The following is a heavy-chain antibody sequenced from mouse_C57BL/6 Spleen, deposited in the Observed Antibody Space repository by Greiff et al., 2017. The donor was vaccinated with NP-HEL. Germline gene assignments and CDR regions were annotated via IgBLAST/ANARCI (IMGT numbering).Heavy chain of an antibody. D-gene: IGHD1-1*01. V-gene: IGHV1-64*01. CDR2: IHPNSGST. J-gene: IGHJ4*01. Sequence: VQLQQPGAELVKPGASVKLSCKASGYTFTSYWMHWVKQRPGQGLEWIGMIHPNSGSTNYNEKFKSKATLTVDKSSSTAYIQLSSLTSEDSAVYYCATTVVALYAMDYWGQGTSVTVSS. CDR3: ATTVVALYAMDY. CDR1: GYTFTSYW.